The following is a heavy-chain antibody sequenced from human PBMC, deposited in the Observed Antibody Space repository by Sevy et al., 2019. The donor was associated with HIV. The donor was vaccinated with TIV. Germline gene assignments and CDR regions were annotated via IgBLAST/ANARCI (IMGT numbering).Heavy chain of an antibody. D-gene: IGHD1-26*01. V-gene: IGHV3-7*01. CDR2: IYQDGTEK. Sequence: GSLRLSCAASGFTFSAYWMSWVRQAPGKGLEWVANIYQDGTEKYYVDSVKGRFTISRDNAKNSLYLQMNSLRAEDTAVYYCAREGSYDDYRFPYYYGLDVWGQGTTVTVSS. J-gene: IGHJ6*02. CDR3: AREGSYDDYRFPYYYGLDV. CDR1: GFTFSAYW.